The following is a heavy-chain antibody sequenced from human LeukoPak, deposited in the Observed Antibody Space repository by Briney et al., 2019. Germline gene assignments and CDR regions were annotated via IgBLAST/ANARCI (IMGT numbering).Heavy chain of an antibody. CDR2: IIPIFGIA. V-gene: IGHV1-69*04. J-gene: IGHJ6*02. CDR1: GGTFSSYA. CDR3: AAQNSSSSYYYYGMDV. Sequence: SVKDSCKASGGTFSSYAISWVRQAPGQGLEWMGRIIPIFGIANYAQKFQGRVTITADKSTSTAYMELSSLRSEDTAVYYCAAQNSSSSYYYYGMDVWGQGTTVTVSS. D-gene: IGHD6-6*01.